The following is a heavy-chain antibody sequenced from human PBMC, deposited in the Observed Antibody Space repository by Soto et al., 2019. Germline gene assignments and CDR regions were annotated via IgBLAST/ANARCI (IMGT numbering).Heavy chain of an antibody. V-gene: IGHV4-39*01. CDR2: IYYSGST. J-gene: IGHJ6*02. Sequence: PSETLSLTCTVSGGSISSSSYYWGWIRQPPGKGLEWIGSIYYSGSTYYNPSLKSRVTISVDTSKNQFSLKLSSVFAADTAVYYCARHVIYDILTGYYDPQPYYYYYGMDVWGQGTTVTVSS. CDR3: ARHVIYDILTGYYDPQPYYYYYGMDV. D-gene: IGHD3-9*01. CDR1: GGSISSSSYY.